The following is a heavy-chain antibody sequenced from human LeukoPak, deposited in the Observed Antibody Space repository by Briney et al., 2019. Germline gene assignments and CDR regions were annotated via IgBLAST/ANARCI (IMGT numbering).Heavy chain of an antibody. CDR3: ARDTAMVGFDY. Sequence: SQTLSLTCAVSGGSISSGGYSWGWIRQPPGKGLEWIGYIYHSGSTYYNPSLKSRVTISVDRSKNQFSLKLSSVTAADTAVYYCARDTAMVGFDYWGQGTLVTVSS. CDR2: IYHSGST. D-gene: IGHD5-18*01. J-gene: IGHJ4*02. CDR1: GGSISSGGYS. V-gene: IGHV4-30-2*01.